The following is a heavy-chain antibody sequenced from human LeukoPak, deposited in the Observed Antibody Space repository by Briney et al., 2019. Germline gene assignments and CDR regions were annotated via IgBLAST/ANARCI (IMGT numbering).Heavy chain of an antibody. CDR2: IKTDGSTT. J-gene: IGHJ4*02. CDR3: ARGNQQLPRSTPDY. Sequence: GGSLRLSCAVSGFTFSSSWMHWVRHAPGKGLVWVSHIKTDGSTTAYADSVKGRFTISRDNAKNTLYLQMNSLRAEDTGVYYCARGNQQLPRSTPDYWGQGTQVTVSS. CDR1: GFTFSSSW. D-gene: IGHD2-2*01. V-gene: IGHV3-74*01.